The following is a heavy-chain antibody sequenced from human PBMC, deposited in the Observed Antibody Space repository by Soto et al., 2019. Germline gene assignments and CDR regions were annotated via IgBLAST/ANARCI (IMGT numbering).Heavy chain of an antibody. Sequence: QVQLVQSGAEVKKPGSSVKVSCKASGGTFSNYAISWVRQAPGQGLEWMGGIIPIFGTENYAQKFQGRVTITADESTSTAYMELSSLRSEDTAVYYCASGDYDFWSGPGGGMYVWGQGTTVTVSS. CDR2: IIPIFGTE. J-gene: IGHJ6*02. CDR3: ASGDYDFWSGPGGGMYV. D-gene: IGHD3-3*01. V-gene: IGHV1-69*12. CDR1: GGTFSNYA.